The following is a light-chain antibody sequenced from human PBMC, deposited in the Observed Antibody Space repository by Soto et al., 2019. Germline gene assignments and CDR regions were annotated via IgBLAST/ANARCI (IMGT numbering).Light chain of an antibody. J-gene: IGKJ5*01. CDR2: SAS. CDR1: QSIYIY. Sequence: DIQMTQSPSSLSASIGDRVTITCRASQSIYIYLNWYRQKPGKAPELLIYSASNLQSGVPSRFSGSGSGTDFTLTISGLQPEDFATYYCQQSFSTPTFGQGTRLENK. V-gene: IGKV1-39*01. CDR3: QQSFSTPT.